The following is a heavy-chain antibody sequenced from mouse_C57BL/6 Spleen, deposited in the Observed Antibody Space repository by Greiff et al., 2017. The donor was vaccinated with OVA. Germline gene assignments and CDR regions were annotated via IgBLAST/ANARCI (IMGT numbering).Heavy chain of an antibody. CDR3: ARGRVMTEDYFDY. D-gene: IGHD2-2*01. CDR1: GYAFSSSW. CDR2: IYPGDGDT. J-gene: IGHJ2*01. V-gene: IGHV1-82*01. Sequence: QVQLQQSGPELVKPGASVKISCKASGYAFSSSWMNWVKQRPGKGLEWIGRIYPGDGDTNYNGKFKGKATLTADKSSSTAYMQLSSLTSEDSAVYVCARGRVMTEDYFDYWGQGTTLTVSS.